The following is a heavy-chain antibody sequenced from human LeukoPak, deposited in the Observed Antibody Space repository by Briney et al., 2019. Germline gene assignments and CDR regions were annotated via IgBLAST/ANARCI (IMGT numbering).Heavy chain of an antibody. J-gene: IGHJ3*02. CDR2: ISSSGSTI. D-gene: IGHD6-6*01. CDR3: ARSSSSWRPVPHAFDI. V-gene: IGHV3-48*03. CDR1: GFTFSSYE. Sequence: TGGSLRLSCAASGFTFSSYEMNWVRQAPGKRLEWVSYISSSGSTIYYADSVKGRFTISRDNAKNSLYLQMNSLRAEDTAVYYCARSSSSWRPVPHAFDIWGQGTMVTVSS.